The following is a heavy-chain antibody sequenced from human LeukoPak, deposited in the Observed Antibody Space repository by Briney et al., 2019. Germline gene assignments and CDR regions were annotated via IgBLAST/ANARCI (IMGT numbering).Heavy chain of an antibody. V-gene: IGHV3-33*06. Sequence: GGSLRLSCAASGFTFSSYGMHWVRQAPGKGLEWVAVIWFDGSNKYYADSVKGRLTISRDNSKSTLYLQMNSLRAEDTAVYYCAKAVAATGHYYFGMDVWGQGTTVTVSS. CDR2: IWFDGSNK. J-gene: IGHJ6*02. D-gene: IGHD6-19*01. CDR1: GFTFSSYG. CDR3: AKAVAATGHYYFGMDV.